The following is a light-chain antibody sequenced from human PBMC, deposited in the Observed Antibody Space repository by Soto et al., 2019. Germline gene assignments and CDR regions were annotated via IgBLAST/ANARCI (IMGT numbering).Light chain of an antibody. CDR1: NSDVNY. J-gene: IGLJ1*01. CDR2: EVI. Sequence: QSALTQPASVSGAPGQPITISCTGTNSDVNYVSWHQQHPGKAPKLMIYEVINRSSGVSTRFSGSKSGNTASLTISGLQAEDEADYYCSSSTSSNTFVFGTGTKVTVL. V-gene: IGLV2-14*01. CDR3: SSSTSSNTFV.